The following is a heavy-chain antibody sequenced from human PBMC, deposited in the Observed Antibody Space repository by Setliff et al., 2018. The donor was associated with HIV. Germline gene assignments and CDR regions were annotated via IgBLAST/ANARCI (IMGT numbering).Heavy chain of an antibody. D-gene: IGHD6-13*01. Sequence: GGSLRLSCAASGFTFSNYAMSWVRQAPGKGLEWVSGISGSAGTTYYADSVKGRFTISRDNSKNTLYLQMNSLRAEDTAVYYCAKDHATISWFTALLDSWGQGALVTVSS. CDR2: ISGSAGTT. V-gene: IGHV3-23*01. CDR1: GFTFSNYA. J-gene: IGHJ4*02. CDR3: AKDHATISWFTALLDS.